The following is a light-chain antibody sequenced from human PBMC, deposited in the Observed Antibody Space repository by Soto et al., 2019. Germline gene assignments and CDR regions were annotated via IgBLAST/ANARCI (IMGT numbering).Light chain of an antibody. V-gene: IGLV1-40*01. J-gene: IGLJ2*01. CDR2: GNS. CDR3: QSYDSSLSGSNVL. Sequence: QSVLTQPPSVSGAPGQRVTISCTGSSSNIGGGYDVHWYQQLPGTAPKLLIYGNSNRPAGVPDRFSGSKSGTSASLAITGLQAEDEADYYCQSYDSSLSGSNVLFGGGTQLPVL. CDR1: SSNIGGGYD.